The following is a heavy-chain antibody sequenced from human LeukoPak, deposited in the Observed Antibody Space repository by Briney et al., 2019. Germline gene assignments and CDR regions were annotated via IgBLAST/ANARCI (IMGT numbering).Heavy chain of an antibody. D-gene: IGHD3-10*01. J-gene: IGHJ3*02. CDR2: IYYSGST. CDR1: GGSISSGDYY. CDR3: ARALTLGDDAFDI. V-gene: IGHV4-30-4*08. Sequence: SETLSLTCTVSGGSISSGDYYWSWIRQPPGKGLEWIGYIYYSGSTYYNPSLKSRVTISVDTSKNQFSLKLSSVTAADTAVYYCARALTLGDDAFDIWGQATMVTVSS.